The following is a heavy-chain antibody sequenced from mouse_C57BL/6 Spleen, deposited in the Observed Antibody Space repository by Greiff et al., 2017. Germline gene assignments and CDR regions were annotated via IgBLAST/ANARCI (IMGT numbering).Heavy chain of an antibody. J-gene: IGHJ4*01. Sequence: QVQLQQPGAELVKPGASVKLSCKASGYTFTSYWMHWVKQRPGQGLEWIGMIHPNSGSTNYNEKFKSKATLTVDKSSSRAYMHLSSLTSEDSAVYDVAKNDDYGGYAMDYWGQGTSVTVSS. D-gene: IGHD2-4*01. CDR3: AKNDDYGGYAMDY. V-gene: IGHV1-64*01. CDR1: GYTFTSYW. CDR2: IHPNSGST.